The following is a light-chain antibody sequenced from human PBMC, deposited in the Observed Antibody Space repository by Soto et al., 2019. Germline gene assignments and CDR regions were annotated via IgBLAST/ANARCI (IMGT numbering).Light chain of an antibody. CDR3: QQYSSSLVT. J-gene: IGKJ2*01. CDR2: GAS. V-gene: IGKV3-20*01. CDR1: QSVSSSY. Sequence: EIVLTQSPGTLSLSPGERATLSCRASQSVSSSYLAWYQRKPGQAPRLLIYGASSRATGIPDRFSGSGSGTDCTLTISRLEPEDFAVYYCQQYSSSLVTFGQGTKLEIK.